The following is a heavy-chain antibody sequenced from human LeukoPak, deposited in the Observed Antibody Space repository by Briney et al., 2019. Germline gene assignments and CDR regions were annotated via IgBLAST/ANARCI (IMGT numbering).Heavy chain of an antibody. CDR3: AREGIAAAGTGYDAFDI. J-gene: IGHJ3*02. V-gene: IGHV3-9*01. D-gene: IGHD6-13*01. CDR2: ISWNSGSI. CDR1: GFTFDDYA. Sequence: PGGSLRLSCAASGFTFDDYAMHWVRQAPGKRLEWVSGISWNSGSIGYEDSVKGRFTISRDNSKNTLYLQMNSLRAEDTAVYYCAREGIAAAGTGYDAFDIWGQGTMVTVSS.